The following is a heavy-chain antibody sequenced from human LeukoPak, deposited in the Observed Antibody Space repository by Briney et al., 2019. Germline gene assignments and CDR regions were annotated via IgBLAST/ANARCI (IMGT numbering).Heavy chain of an antibody. CDR2: IHTSGNT. CDR1: GGSISSGSYY. Sequence: SETLSLTCTVSGGSISSGSYYWSWIRQPAGKGLEWIGHIHTSGNTNYNSSLKSRVTISVDTSKNQFSLQLNSVTPEDTAVYYCARGYCTGGKCLGDDIWGQGTMVTVSS. CDR3: ARGYCTGGKCLGDDI. J-gene: IGHJ3*02. V-gene: IGHV4-61*09. D-gene: IGHD2-8*02.